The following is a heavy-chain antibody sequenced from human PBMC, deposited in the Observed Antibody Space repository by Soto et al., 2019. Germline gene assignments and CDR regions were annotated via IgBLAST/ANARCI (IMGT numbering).Heavy chain of an antibody. CDR1: GFTFSTYS. D-gene: IGHD6-6*01. J-gene: IGHJ4*02. CDR3: AREAEGARIAARLGFDY. CDR2: ITSGSSTI. V-gene: IGHV3-48*02. Sequence: GGSLRLSCAASGFTFSTYSMNWVRQAPGKGLEWVSYITSGSSTIYYADSVKGRFTISRDNVKNSLYLQMNSLRDEDTAVYYCAREAEGARIAARLGFDYWGQGTLVTVSS.